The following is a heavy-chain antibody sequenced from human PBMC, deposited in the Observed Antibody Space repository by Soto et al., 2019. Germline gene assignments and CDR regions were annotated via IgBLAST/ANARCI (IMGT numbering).Heavy chain of an antibody. CDR2: IIPILGIA. Sequence: QVQLVQSGAEVKKPGSSVKVSCKASGGTFSSYTISWVRQAPGQGLEWMGRIIPILGIANYAQKFQGRVTITADKSTSTAYMELSSLRSEDTAVYYCSRAEKGTVTVDYWGQGTLVTVSS. J-gene: IGHJ4*02. CDR1: GGTFSSYT. CDR3: SRAEKGTVTVDY. V-gene: IGHV1-69*02. D-gene: IGHD4-17*01.